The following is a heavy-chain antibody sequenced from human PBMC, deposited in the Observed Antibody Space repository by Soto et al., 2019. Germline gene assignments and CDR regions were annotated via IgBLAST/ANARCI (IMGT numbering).Heavy chain of an antibody. V-gene: IGHV3-30*03. CDR3: SRWGKREGESSPPTDL. CDR2: ISYDGTNA. D-gene: IGHD3-16*01. J-gene: IGHJ5*02. Sequence: QEELVESGGGVVQPGRSLRLSCAASGFTFSGFGMHWVRQAPGKGLEWVAVISYDGTNAIYADSVKGRFSVSRDNSKNIVDLQMNSLRNEDTAMDYCSRWGKREGESSPPTDLWGQGTLVTVSS. CDR1: GFTFSGFG.